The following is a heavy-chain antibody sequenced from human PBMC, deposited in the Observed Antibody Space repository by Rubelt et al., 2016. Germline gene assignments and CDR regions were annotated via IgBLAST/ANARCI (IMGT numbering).Heavy chain of an antibody. CDR3: ARDRARGTAGFWAADY. CDR1: GFSFTTSG. Sequence: GGSLRLSCVASGFSFTTSGMHWVRQAPGKGLEWVAVISYDGSNKYYADSVKGRFTISRDNSKNTLYLQMNSLRPEDTAVYYCARDRARGTAGFWAADYWGQGTLVIVSS. D-gene: IGHD3-3*01. V-gene: IGHV3-30*03. CDR2: ISYDGSNK. J-gene: IGHJ4*02.